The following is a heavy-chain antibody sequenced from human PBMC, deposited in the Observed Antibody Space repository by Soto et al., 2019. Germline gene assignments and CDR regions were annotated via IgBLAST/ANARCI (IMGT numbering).Heavy chain of an antibody. CDR3: ARDNHYRASYSGTYYVQFDP. D-gene: IGHD1-26*01. CDR1: GYTFTSYG. J-gene: IGHJ5*02. Sequence: QVQLVQSGAEVKKPGASVKVSCKASGYTFTSYGVSWVRQAPGQGLEWMGWISPYNGNTEYAQKLQGRVTMTTDTSTSTTYTALRTLTSARPAVYYLARDNHYRASYSGTYYVQFDPWCQATLVTVSS. CDR2: ISPYNGNT. V-gene: IGHV1-18*01.